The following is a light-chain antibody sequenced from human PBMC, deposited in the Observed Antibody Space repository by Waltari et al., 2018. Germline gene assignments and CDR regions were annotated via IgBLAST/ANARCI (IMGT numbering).Light chain of an antibody. CDR3: QTWGMNIQV. Sequence: QLVLTQSPPASASLGASVTLTCTLTGEYSAYTIPWHQLQPEKGPRYLMNVNSDGSHDKADGIPERFSGSSAGAERYLIISRLQSDDEADYFCQTWGMNIQVFGGGTRLTVL. V-gene: IGLV4-69*01. J-gene: IGLJ3*02. CDR1: GEYSAYT. CDR2: VNSDGSH.